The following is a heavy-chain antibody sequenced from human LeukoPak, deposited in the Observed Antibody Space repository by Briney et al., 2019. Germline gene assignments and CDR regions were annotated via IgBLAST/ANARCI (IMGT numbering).Heavy chain of an antibody. V-gene: IGHV4-59*01. CDR3: ARGFIAVAGPYFDY. CDR1: GGSISSYY. Sequence: SETLSLTCTVSGGSISSYYWSWIRQPPGKGLEWVGYIYYSGSTNYNPSPKSGVTISVDTTKNQFSLKLSSVTAADTAVYYCARGFIAVAGPYFDYWGQGTLVTVSS. CDR2: IYYSGST. J-gene: IGHJ4*02. D-gene: IGHD6-19*01.